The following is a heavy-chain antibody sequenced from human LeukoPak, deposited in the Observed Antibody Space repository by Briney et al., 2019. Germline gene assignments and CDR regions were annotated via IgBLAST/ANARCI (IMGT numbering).Heavy chain of an antibody. J-gene: IGHJ6*02. D-gene: IGHD3-10*01. V-gene: IGHV4-34*01. Sequence: SETLSLTCAVYGGSFSGYYWSWIRQPPGKGLEWIGEINHSGSTNYNPSLKSRVTISVDTSKNQFSLKLSSVTAADTAVYYCARGPRQVLLWFGESTPIYYYGMDVWGQGTTVTVSS. CDR3: ARGPRQVLLWFGESTPIYYYGMDV. CDR2: INHSGST. CDR1: GGSFSGYY.